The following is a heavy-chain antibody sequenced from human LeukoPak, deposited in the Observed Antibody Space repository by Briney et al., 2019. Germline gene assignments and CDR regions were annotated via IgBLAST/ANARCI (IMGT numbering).Heavy chain of an antibody. CDR3: AKDDDFWSGHDAFDI. Sequence: GGSLRLSCAASGFTFSSHWMHWVRQAPGKGLVWVSRINSDGSSISYADSVKGRFTISRDNAKNTLYLQMNSLRAEDTAVYYCAKDDDFWSGHDAFDIWGQGTMVTVSS. J-gene: IGHJ3*02. D-gene: IGHD3-3*01. CDR1: GFTFSSHW. CDR2: INSDGSSI. V-gene: IGHV3-74*01.